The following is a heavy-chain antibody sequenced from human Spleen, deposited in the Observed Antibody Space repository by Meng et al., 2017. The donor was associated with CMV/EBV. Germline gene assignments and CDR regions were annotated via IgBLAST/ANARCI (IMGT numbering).Heavy chain of an antibody. Sequence: SETLSLTCTVSGGSISSGSYYWSWIRQPPGKGLEWIGYIYYSGSTNYNPSLKSRVTISVDTSKNQFSLKLSSVTAADTAVYYCARSRPYCSSTSCLIYYYGMDVWGQGTTVTVSS. CDR2: IYYSGST. V-gene: IGHV4-61*01. D-gene: IGHD2-2*01. CDR1: GGSISSGSYY. CDR3: ARSRPYCSSTSCLIYYYGMDV. J-gene: IGHJ6*02.